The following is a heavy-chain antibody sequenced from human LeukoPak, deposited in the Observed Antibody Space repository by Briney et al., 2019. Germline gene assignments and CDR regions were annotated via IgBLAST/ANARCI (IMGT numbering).Heavy chain of an antibody. V-gene: IGHV3-11*04. CDR1: EFTFSDFH. J-gene: IGHJ4*02. CDR2: ISNTGSTI. D-gene: IGHD6-6*01. Sequence: GGSLRLSCAASEFTFSDFHMNWIRQAPGKGLVWISHISNTGSTIYYADSVKGRFTISRDNAKNSLYLQVKSLRVEDTGVYYCAREGSRSSFYFDYWGQGTLVTVSS. CDR3: AREGSRSSFYFDY.